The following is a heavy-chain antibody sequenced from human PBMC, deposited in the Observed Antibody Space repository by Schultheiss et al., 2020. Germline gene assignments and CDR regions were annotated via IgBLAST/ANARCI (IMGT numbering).Heavy chain of an antibody. CDR1: GFTFSSYG. V-gene: IGHV3-30*18. CDR3: AKDPGGVVRDY. Sequence: GGSLRLSCAASGFTFSSYGMHWVRQAPGKGLEWVAVISYDGSNKYYADSVKGRFTISRDNSKNTLYLQMNSLRAEDTAVYYCAKDPGGVVRDYWGQGTLVTVSS. CDR2: ISYDGSNK. D-gene: IGHD3-3*01. J-gene: IGHJ4*02.